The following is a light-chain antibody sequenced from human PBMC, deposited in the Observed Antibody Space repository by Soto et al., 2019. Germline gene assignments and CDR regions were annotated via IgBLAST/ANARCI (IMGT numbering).Light chain of an antibody. J-gene: IGKJ1*01. CDR3: QQYGTSPRT. V-gene: IGKV3-20*01. Sequence: EIVLTQSPGTPSLSPGETATLSCRASQSVSINYLAWYQQKPGQAPRLLIYGASGRATGIPDRFSGSESGTDFTLTISRLEAEDSAVYYCQQYGTSPRTFGQGTKVEIK. CDR1: QSVSINY. CDR2: GAS.